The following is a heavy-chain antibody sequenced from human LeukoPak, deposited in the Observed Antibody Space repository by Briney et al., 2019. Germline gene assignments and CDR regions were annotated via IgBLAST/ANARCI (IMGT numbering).Heavy chain of an antibody. CDR3: ARARDPLLEMATISDAFDI. D-gene: IGHD5-24*01. V-gene: IGHV1-69*01. J-gene: IGHJ3*02. Sequence: GASVKVSCKASGGTFSSYAISWVRQAPGQGLEWMGGINPIFGTANYAQKFQGRVTITADESTSTAYMERSSLRSKDRAVYYCARARDPLLEMATISDAFDIWGQGTMVTVSS. CDR1: GGTFSSYA. CDR2: INPIFGTA.